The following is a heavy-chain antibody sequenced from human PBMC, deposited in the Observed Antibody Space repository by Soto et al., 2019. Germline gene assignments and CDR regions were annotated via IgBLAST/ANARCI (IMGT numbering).Heavy chain of an antibody. CDR3: ARIFAFRVYSGYDLGQYYFDY. CDR1: GGSFSGYY. CDR2: INHSGST. D-gene: IGHD5-12*01. V-gene: IGHV4-34*01. J-gene: IGHJ4*02. Sequence: SETLSLTCAVYGGSFSGYYWSWIRQPPGKGLEWIGEINHSGSTNYNPSLKSRVTISVDTSKNQFSLKLSSVTAADTAVYYCARIFAFRVYSGYDLGQYYFDYWGQGTLVTVSS.